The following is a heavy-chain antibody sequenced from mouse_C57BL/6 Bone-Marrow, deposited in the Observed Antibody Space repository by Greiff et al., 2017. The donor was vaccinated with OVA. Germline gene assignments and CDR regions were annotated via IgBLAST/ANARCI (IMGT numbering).Heavy chain of an antibody. CDR1: GYTFTSYW. CDR3: ATQLGQEDYFDY. D-gene: IGHD4-1*01. Sequence: VQLQQPGAELVMPGASVKLSCKASGYTFTSYWMHWVKQRPGQGLEWIGEIDPSDSYTNYNQKFKGKSTLTVDKSSSTAYMQLRSLTSEDSAVYYCATQLGQEDYFDYWGQGTTLTVSS. V-gene: IGHV1-69*01. J-gene: IGHJ2*01. CDR2: IDPSDSYT.